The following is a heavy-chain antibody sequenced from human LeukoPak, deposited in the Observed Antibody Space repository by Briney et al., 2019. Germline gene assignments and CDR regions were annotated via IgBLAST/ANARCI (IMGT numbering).Heavy chain of an antibody. CDR2: ISYDGSNK. V-gene: IGHV3-30*03. CDR3: ARGARDIVVVPAAMGSNWFDP. D-gene: IGHD2-2*01. Sequence: GGSLRLSCAASGFTFSSYGMHWVRQAPGKGLEWVAVISYDGSNKYYADSVKGRFTISRDNSKNTLYLQMNSLRAEDTAVYYCARGARDIVVVPAAMGSNWFDPWGQGTLVTVSS. J-gene: IGHJ5*02. CDR1: GFTFSSYG.